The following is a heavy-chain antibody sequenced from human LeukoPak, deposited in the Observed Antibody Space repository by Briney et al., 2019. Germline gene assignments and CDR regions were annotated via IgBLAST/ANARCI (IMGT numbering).Heavy chain of an antibody. V-gene: IGHV1-46*01. CDR3: ARDSSMVVAASSRAPSYYFDY. J-gene: IGHJ4*02. D-gene: IGHD2-15*01. CDR2: INPSGGST. Sequence: GASVKVSCKASGYTFTSYYMHWVRQAPGQGLEWMGIINPSGGSTRYAQKFQGRVTMTRDMSTSTVYMELSSLRSEDTAVYFCARDSSMVVAASSRAPSYYFDYWGQGTLVTVSS. CDR1: GYTFTSYY.